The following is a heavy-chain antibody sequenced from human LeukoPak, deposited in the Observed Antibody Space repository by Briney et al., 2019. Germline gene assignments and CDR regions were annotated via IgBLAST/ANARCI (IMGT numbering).Heavy chain of an antibody. J-gene: IGHJ3*02. CDR3: ARAPYGDFDAFDI. CDR1: GGSISSSSYY. V-gene: IGHV4-39*01. CDR2: IYYSGST. Sequence: SETLSLTCTVSGGSISSSSYYWGWIRQPPGKGLEWIGSIYYSGSTYYNPSLKSRVTISVDTSKNQFSLKLSSVTAADTAVYYCARAPYGDFDAFDIWGQGTMVTVSS. D-gene: IGHD4-17*01.